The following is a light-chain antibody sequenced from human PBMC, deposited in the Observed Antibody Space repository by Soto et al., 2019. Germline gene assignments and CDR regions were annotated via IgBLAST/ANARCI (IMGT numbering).Light chain of an antibody. CDR1: QSVVNY. CDR3: QQYEELPLT. CDR2: DAS. V-gene: IGKV1-33*01. J-gene: IGKJ4*01. Sequence: DVQLTQSPSTLSASVGDRVAISSQTSQSVVNYLNWFQQRPGTAPQLLISDASHLEPGVPSRFSGQRSGTDFTLIISSLQPEDFATYYCQQYEELPLTFGGGTRVEV.